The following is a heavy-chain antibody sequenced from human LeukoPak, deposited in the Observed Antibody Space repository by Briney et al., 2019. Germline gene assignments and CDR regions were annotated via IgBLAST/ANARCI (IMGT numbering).Heavy chain of an antibody. Sequence: GGSLRPSCAPSRLTLSSYAMNWVRQAPGKGLEWVSTISNSGDRTYYADSVKGRFTISRDNSKNTLYLQMNSLRTEDTAVYYCAKDFVPRGGSYFPGFDYWGQGTLVIVSS. V-gene: IGHV3-23*01. CDR3: AKDFVPRGGSYFPGFDY. J-gene: IGHJ4*02. D-gene: IGHD1-26*01. CDR1: RLTLSSYA. CDR2: ISNSGDRT.